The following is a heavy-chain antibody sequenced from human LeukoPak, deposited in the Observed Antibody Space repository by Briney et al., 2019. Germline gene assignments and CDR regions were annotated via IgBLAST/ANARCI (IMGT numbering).Heavy chain of an antibody. Sequence: GGSLRLSCAASGFTFSSYAMSWVRQAPGKGLEWVSAISGSGGSTYYADSVKGRFTISRDNSKNTLYLQMNSLRAEDTAVYYCAKVWEYCSSTSCRSDAFDIWGQGTMVTVSS. V-gene: IGHV3-23*01. D-gene: IGHD2-2*01. CDR1: GFTFSSYA. J-gene: IGHJ3*02. CDR2: ISGSGGST. CDR3: AKVWEYCSSTSCRSDAFDI.